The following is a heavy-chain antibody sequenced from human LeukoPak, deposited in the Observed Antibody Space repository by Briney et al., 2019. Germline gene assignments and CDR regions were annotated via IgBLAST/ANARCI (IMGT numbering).Heavy chain of an antibody. CDR1: GFTFSSYS. J-gene: IGHJ4*02. D-gene: IGHD6-6*01. CDR3: ARDRTGIAARYFDY. V-gene: IGHV3-21*01. CDR2: ISSSSSYI. Sequence: GSLRLSCAASGFTFSSYSMNWVRQAPGKGLEWVSSISSSSSYIYYADSVKGRFTISRDNAKNSLYLQMNSLRAEDTAVYYCARDRTGIAARYFDYWGQGTLVTVSS.